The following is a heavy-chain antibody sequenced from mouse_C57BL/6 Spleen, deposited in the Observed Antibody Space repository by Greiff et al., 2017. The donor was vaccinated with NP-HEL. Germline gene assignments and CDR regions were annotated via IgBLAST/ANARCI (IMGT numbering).Heavy chain of an antibody. V-gene: IGHV1-53*01. CDR1: GYTFTSYW. CDR3: ARGGGYDGYFDV. J-gene: IGHJ1*03. CDR2: INPSNGGT. Sequence: QVQLQQPGTELVKPGASVKLSCKASGYTFTSYWMHWVKQRPGQGLEWIGNINPSNGGTNYNEKFKSKATLTADKSSSTAYMQLSSLTSEASAVYYCARGGGYDGYFDVWGTGTTVTVSS. D-gene: IGHD2-2*01.